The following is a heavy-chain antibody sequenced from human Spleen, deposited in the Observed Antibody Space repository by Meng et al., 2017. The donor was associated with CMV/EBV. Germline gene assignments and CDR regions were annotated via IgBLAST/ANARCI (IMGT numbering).Heavy chain of an antibody. V-gene: IGHV6-1*01. CDR2: TYHRSKWYN. CDR3: ARESLVGTTGINAFDI. Sequence: SQTLSLTCAISRDSVSSNSAAWNWIRQSPSRGLEWLGRTYHRSKWYNDYAASVKSRININPDTFKNQFSLHLNSVTPEDTAVYYCARESLVGTTGINAFDIWGQGTMVTVSS. D-gene: IGHD1-26*01. CDR1: RDSVSSNSAA. J-gene: IGHJ3*02.